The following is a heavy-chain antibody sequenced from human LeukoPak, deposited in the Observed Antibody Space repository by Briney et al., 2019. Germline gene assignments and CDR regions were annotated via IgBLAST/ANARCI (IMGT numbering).Heavy chain of an antibody. CDR3: AREKWELLSTDDAFDI. V-gene: IGHV1-18*01. Sequence: ASVKVSCKASGYTFTSYGTCWVRQAPGQGREWMGCTSAYNGNTNYAQKLQGRVTMTTDTSTSTPYMELRSLRSDDTAVYYCAREKWELLSTDDAFDIWGQGTMVTVSS. J-gene: IGHJ3*02. D-gene: IGHD1-26*01. CDR2: TSAYNGNT. CDR1: GYTFTSYG.